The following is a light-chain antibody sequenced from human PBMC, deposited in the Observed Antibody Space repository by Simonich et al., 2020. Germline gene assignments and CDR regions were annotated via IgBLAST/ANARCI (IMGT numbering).Light chain of an antibody. J-gene: IGKJ3*01. CDR3: MQALQTPFT. CDR1: PSLLHSNGYTY. Sequence: DIVMTQSPLSLPVTPGEPASISCRSSPSLLHSNGYTYLDWYLQKPGKSPQRLIYLGCNRASGVPDRFSGSGSGTDFTLKISRVEAEDVGVYYCMQALQTPFTFGPGTKVDIK. CDR2: LGC. V-gene: IGKV2-28*01.